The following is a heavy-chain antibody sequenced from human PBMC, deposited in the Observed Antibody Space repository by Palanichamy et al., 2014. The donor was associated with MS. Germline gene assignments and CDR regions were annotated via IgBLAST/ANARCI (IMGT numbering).Heavy chain of an antibody. CDR2: MSGSGGST. CDR1: GFTFSSHG. V-gene: IGHV3-23*04. J-gene: IGHJ6*02. CDR3: AKRTDYHSYGMDV. Sequence: EVQLVEVWGRAWYSLGGPVRLSCAASGFTFSSHGMSWVRQAPGKGLEWVSAMSGSGGSTYYADSVRGRFTISRDNSKNTLYLQMNSLRAEDTAVYYCAKRTDYHSYGMDVWGQGTTVTVSS.